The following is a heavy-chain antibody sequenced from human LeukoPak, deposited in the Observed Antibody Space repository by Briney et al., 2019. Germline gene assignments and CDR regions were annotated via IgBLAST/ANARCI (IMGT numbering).Heavy chain of an antibody. Sequence: GASLKVSCKTSGYTFTTYGISWLRQAPGQGLEWMGWISAYNGNTNYAQKLQGRVTMTTDTSTSTAYMELRSLRSDDTAVYYCAVIAAADTGPDYWGQGTLVTVSS. CDR1: GYTFTTYG. CDR3: AVIAAADTGPDY. CDR2: ISAYNGNT. J-gene: IGHJ4*02. D-gene: IGHD6-13*01. V-gene: IGHV1-18*01.